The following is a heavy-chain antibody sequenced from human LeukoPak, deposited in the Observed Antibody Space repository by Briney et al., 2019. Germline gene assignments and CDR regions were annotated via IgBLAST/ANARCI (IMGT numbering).Heavy chain of an antibody. Sequence: PSETLSLTCTVSGGSISSGSYYWSWIRQPAGKGLEWIGRIYTSGSTNYNPSLKSRVTISVDTSKNQFSLKLSSVTAADTAVYYCARLIVGCTDGVCYKGHLYWGQGTLVTVSS. V-gene: IGHV4-61*02. CDR3: ARLIVGCTDGVCYKGHLY. D-gene: IGHD2-8*01. J-gene: IGHJ4*02. CDR1: GGSISSGSYY. CDR2: IYTSGST.